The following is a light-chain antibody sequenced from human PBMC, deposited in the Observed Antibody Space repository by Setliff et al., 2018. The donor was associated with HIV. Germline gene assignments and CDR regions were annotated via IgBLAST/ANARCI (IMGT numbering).Light chain of an antibody. Sequence: QSALTQPASVSGSPGQSITISCTGTGSDVGSYNYVSWYQRHPGKAPKLMIYDVTNRPSGVSDRFSGSKSGNTASLTISGLQAEDEADYYCSSYTSSSTLVLFGGGTQLTVL. CDR1: GSDVGSYNY. CDR3: SSYTSSSTLVL. CDR2: DVT. J-gene: IGLJ2*01. V-gene: IGLV2-14*03.